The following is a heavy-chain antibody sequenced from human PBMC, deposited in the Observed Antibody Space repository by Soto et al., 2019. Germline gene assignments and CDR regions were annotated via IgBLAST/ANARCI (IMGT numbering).Heavy chain of an antibody. CDR3: ARVAYYYDRSGYFY. CDR1: GFTFSSYS. D-gene: IGHD3-22*01. Sequence: PGGSLRLSCAASGFTFSSYSMHWVRQAPGKGLEWVSYISPSSSSIYYADSVKGRFTISRDNAKNSLYLQMNSLRAEDTAVYYCARVAYYYDRSGYFYRGQGTLVTVSS. V-gene: IGHV3-48*01. CDR2: ISPSSSSI. J-gene: IGHJ4*02.